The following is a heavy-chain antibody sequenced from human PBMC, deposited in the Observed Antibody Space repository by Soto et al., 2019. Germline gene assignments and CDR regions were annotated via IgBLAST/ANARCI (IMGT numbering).Heavy chain of an antibody. CDR2: ISTTGNT. D-gene: IGHD1-7*01. J-gene: IGHJ4*02. CDR3: EGESGENWSYEAY. V-gene: IGHV4-4*07. CDR1: GDTITSFS. Sequence: SATLSLTCPVSGDTITSFSWNWIRQSAGKGLEWIGRISTTGNTHYNPSLESRVTMSLDTSKNQFSLKLTSVTAADTAVYYCEGESGENWSYEAYCGQVTLVTAPQ.